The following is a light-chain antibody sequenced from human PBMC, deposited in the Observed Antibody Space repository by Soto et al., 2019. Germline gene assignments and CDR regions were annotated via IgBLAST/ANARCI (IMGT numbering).Light chain of an antibody. J-gene: IGLJ2*01. V-gene: IGLV2-14*01. Sequence: QSALTQPASVSGSPGQAITISCTGTSSNYVSWYQQNPGKAPKLIIYDVSNRPSEISHRFSGSKSGNTASLTISGLQAEDEADYYCSSYTDSSVVFGGGTKLPVL. CDR2: DVS. CDR1: SSNY. CDR3: SSYTDSSVV.